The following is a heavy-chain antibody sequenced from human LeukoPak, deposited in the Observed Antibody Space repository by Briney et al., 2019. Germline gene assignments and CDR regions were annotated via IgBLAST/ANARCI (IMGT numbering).Heavy chain of an antibody. D-gene: IGHD3-10*01. CDR1: GYSISSGYY. CDR2: IYHSGST. Sequence: SETLSLTCTVSGYSISSGYYWGWIRQPPGKGLEWIGSIYHSGSTYYNPFLKSRVTISVDTSKNQFSLKLSSVTAADTAVYYCARGSMVRERGGNWFDPWGQGTLVTVSS. CDR3: ARGSMVRERGGNWFDP. V-gene: IGHV4-38-2*02. J-gene: IGHJ5*02.